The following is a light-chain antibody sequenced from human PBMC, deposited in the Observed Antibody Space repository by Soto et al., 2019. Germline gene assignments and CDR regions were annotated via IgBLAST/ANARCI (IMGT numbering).Light chain of an antibody. J-gene: IGKJ4*01. V-gene: IGKV1-33*01. Sequence: EIQMTQSPSSVSASVGDRVTITCQASQDSEKYLSWYQQKQGKAPELXIYDASNLETGVPSRFSGSGSGTEFTFTISSLQPEDIATYFCQQYASLTLTFGGGTKVDIK. CDR1: QDSEKY. CDR2: DAS. CDR3: QQYASLTLT.